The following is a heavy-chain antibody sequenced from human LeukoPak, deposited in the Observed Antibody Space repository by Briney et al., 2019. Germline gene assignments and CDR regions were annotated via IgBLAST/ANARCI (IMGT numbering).Heavy chain of an antibody. CDR1: GFTFNSYW. CDR3: VRGASLAYYMDV. CDR2: INTDGSRT. D-gene: IGHD3-16*01. J-gene: IGHJ6*03. V-gene: IGHV3-74*01. Sequence: PGRSLRLSCAASGFTFNSYWIHWVRQAPGKGLVWVSRINTDGSRTSYADSVKGRFAISRDDAKNTVHLQMYSLGAEDSAVYYCVRGASLAYYMDVWGKGTTVTVSS.